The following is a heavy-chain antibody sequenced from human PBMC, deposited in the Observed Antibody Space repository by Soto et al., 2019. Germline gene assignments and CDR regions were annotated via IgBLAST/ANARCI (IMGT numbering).Heavy chain of an antibody. Sequence: GGSLRLSCAASGFTFSDYYMSWIRQAPGKGLEWVSYISSSGSTIYYADPVKGRFTISRDNAKNSLYLQMNSLRAEDTAVYYCARDKTGELELLPPNWFDPWGQGTLVTVSS. J-gene: IGHJ5*02. CDR1: GFTFSDYY. CDR3: ARDKTGELELLPPNWFDP. V-gene: IGHV3-11*01. CDR2: ISSSGSTI. D-gene: IGHD1-7*01.